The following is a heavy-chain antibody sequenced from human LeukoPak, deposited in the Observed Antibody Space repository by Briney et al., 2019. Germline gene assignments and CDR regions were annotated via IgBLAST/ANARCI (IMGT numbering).Heavy chain of an antibody. J-gene: IGHJ4*02. V-gene: IGHV4-34*01. D-gene: IGHD3-10*01. CDR1: GGSFSGYY. CDR3: ARGLPLYYYGSGSYYKPFFDY. CDR2: INHSGST. Sequence: PSETLSLTCAVYGGSFSGYYWSWIRQPPGKGLEWIGEINHSGSTSYNPSLKSRVTISVDTSKNQFSLKLSSVTAADTAVYYCARGLPLYYYGSGSYYKPFFDYWGQGTLVTVSS.